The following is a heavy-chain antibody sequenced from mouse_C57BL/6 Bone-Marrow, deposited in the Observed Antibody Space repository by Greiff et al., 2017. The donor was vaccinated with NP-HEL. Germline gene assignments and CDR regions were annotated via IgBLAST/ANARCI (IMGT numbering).Heavy chain of an antibody. CDR1: GFTFSDYG. J-gene: IGHJ4*01. CDR3: AMEGYAMDY. V-gene: IGHV5-17*01. CDR2: ISSGSSTI. Sequence: EVKVVESGGGLVKPGGSLKLSCAASGFTFSDYGMHWVRQAPEKGLEWVAYISSGSSTIYYADTVKGRFTISRDNAKNTLFLQMTSLRSEDTAMYYCAMEGYAMDYWGQGTSVTVSS.